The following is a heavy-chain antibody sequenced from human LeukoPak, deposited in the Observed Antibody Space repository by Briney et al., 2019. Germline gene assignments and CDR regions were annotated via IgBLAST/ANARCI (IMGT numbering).Heavy chain of an antibody. J-gene: IGHJ3*02. V-gene: IGHV3-23*01. Sequence: GGSPRLSCAASGFTFSSYGMSWVRQAPGKGLEWVSAISGSGGSTYYADSVKGRFTISRDSSKNTLYLQMNSLRAEDTAVYYCAKDHVVVVTSGHDAFDIWGQGTMVTVSS. CDR2: ISGSGGST. D-gene: IGHD3-22*01. CDR1: GFTFSSYG. CDR3: AKDHVVVVTSGHDAFDI.